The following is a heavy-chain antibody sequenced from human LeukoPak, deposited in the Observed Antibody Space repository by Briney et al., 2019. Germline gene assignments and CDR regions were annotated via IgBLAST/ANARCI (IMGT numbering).Heavy chain of an antibody. CDR3: ARDGPLGDTRNAYYYYYGTDV. Sequence: PGGSLRLSCAASGFTFSSYAMHWVRQAPGKGLEWVAVISYDGSNKYYADSVKGRFTISRDNSKNTLYLQMNSLRAEDTAVYYCARDGPLGDTRNAYYYYYGTDVWGQGTTVTVSS. CDR1: GFTFSSYA. J-gene: IGHJ6*02. D-gene: IGHD1-1*01. V-gene: IGHV3-30*04. CDR2: ISYDGSNK.